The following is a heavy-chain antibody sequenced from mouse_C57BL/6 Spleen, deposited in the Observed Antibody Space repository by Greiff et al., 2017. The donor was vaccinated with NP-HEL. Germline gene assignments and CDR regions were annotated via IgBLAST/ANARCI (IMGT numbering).Heavy chain of an antibody. CDR1: GFTFSSYG. CDR2: ISSGGSYT. J-gene: IGHJ2*01. CDR3: ARRDPYYFDY. Sequence: VQLKESGGDLVKPGGSLKLSCAASGFTFSSYGMSWVRQTPDKRLEWVATISSGGSYTYYLDSVKGRFTISRDNAKNTLYLQMSSLKSEDTAMYYCARRDPYYFDYWGQGTTLTVSS. V-gene: IGHV5-6*01.